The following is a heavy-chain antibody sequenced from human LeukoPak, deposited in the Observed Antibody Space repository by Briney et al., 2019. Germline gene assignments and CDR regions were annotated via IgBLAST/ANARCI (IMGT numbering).Heavy chain of an antibody. Sequence: SQTLSLTCTVSGGSISSGGYYWSWIRQHAGKGLEWIGYIYYSGSTYYNPSLKSRVTISVDTSKNQFSLKLSSVTAADTAVYYCARGRVTQAYNWFDPWGQGTLVTVSS. CDR2: IYYSGST. V-gene: IGHV4-31*03. CDR3: ARGRVTQAYNWFDP. J-gene: IGHJ5*02. CDR1: GGSISSGGYY. D-gene: IGHD4-11*01.